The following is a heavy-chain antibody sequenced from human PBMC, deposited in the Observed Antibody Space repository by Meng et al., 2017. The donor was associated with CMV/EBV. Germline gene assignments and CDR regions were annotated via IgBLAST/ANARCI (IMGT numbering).Heavy chain of an antibody. CDR1: GLPFNNSA. J-gene: IGHJ4*02. V-gene: IGHV3-21*01. CDR3: ARVGSSGGLDY. CDR2: IRSRGTYI. D-gene: IGHD2-15*01. Sequence: LSCVASGLPFNNSAMPWVRQAPAKGLEWVASIRSRGTYIHYADSVKGRFTISRDNAKTSVYLQMDNLTGEVTAIYFCARVGSSGGLDYWGQGTLVTVSS.